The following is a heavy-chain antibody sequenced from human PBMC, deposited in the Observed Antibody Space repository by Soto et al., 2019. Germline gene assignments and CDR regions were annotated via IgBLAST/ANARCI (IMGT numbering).Heavy chain of an antibody. D-gene: IGHD4-17*01. CDR1: GFTFSSYA. J-gene: IGHJ6*03. V-gene: IGHV3-23*01. CDR3: AKGNPYGEDYSYFYMDV. CDR2: ISGSGATA. Sequence: GGSLRLSCAASGFTFSSYAMNWVRQAPGKGLEWVSGISGSGATAFYDDSVKGRFTVSRDNSKSTLFLQLNSLRAEDTAVYYCAKGNPYGEDYSYFYMDVWGKGTTVTVSS.